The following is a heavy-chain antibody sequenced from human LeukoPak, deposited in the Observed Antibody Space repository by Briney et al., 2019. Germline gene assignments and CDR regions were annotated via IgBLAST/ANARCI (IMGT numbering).Heavy chain of an antibody. CDR1: GGSISSYY. CDR3: ARGGWQEITY. CDR2: IYYSGTT. J-gene: IGHJ4*02. Sequence: SETLSLTCTVSGGSISSYYWSWIRQPPGKGLEWIGYIYYSGTTSYNPSLKSRVTISVDTSKNQFSLKLRSVTAADTAVYYCARGGWQEITYWGQGTLVTVSS. D-gene: IGHD3-10*01. V-gene: IGHV4-59*03.